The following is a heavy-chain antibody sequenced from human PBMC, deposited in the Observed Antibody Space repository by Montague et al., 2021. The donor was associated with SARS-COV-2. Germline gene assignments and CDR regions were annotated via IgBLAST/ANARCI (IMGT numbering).Heavy chain of an antibody. Sequence: SETLSLTCSVSGGSLSSYYWSWIRQSPGKGLEWIGYIFHSGITYYNPSLKSRVTISVDMSKNQFSLKLNSVTAADTAVYYCARTEYNYNALFDPWGQGALVTVSS. CDR2: IFHSGIT. CDR3: ARTEYNYNALFDP. V-gene: IGHV4-59*01. D-gene: IGHD1-20*01. J-gene: IGHJ5*02. CDR1: GGSLSSYY.